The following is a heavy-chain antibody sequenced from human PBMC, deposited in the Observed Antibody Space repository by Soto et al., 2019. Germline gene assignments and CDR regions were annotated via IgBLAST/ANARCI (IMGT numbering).Heavy chain of an antibody. J-gene: IGHJ4*02. V-gene: IGHV4-59*01. CDR2: IYYSGST. CDR1: GGSISSYC. Sequence: SETLSLTCTVSGGSISSYCWSWIRQPPGKGLEWIGYIYYSGSTNYNPSLKSRVTISVDTSKNQFSLKLSSVTAADTAVYYCARSDIITILGVAEWYYFDYWGQGTLVTVSS. CDR3: ARSDIITILGVAEWYYFDY. D-gene: IGHD3-3*01.